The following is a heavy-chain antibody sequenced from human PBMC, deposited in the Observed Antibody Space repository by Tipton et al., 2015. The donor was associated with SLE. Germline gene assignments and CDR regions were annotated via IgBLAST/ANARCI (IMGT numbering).Heavy chain of an antibody. J-gene: IGHJ5*02. CDR2: MYYTGHT. D-gene: IGHD3-9*01. CDR3: ATYKYVDGYNWFDP. CDR1: GDSITSYY. V-gene: IGHV4-59*01. Sequence: TLSLTCTVSGDSITSYYWSWIRQPPGKGLEWIGYMYYTGHTSYNPSLKSRVTISVDMSKNQVSLRLSSVTAADTAMYYCATYKYVDGYNWFDPWGQGTLVSVSS.